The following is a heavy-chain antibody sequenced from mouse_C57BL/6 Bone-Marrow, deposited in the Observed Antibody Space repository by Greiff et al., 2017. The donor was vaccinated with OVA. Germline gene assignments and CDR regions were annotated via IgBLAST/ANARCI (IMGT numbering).Heavy chain of an antibody. J-gene: IGHJ1*03. Sequence: VHLVESGPGLVAPSQSLSITCTVSGFSLTSYAISWVRQPPGKGLEWLGVIWTGGGTTYNSAPKSSMSISKDNSKSQVFLKMNSLQTDDTARYYGARNPYYHWYFDVWGTGTTVTVSS. CDR1: GFSLTSYA. CDR2: IWTGGGT. D-gene: IGHD1-1*01. V-gene: IGHV2-9-1*01. CDR3: ARNPYYHWYFDV.